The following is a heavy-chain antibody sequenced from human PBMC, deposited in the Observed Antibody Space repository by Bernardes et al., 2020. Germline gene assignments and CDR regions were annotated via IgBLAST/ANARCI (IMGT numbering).Heavy chain of an antibody. CDR2: FDPEDGET. CDR3: ATDHAYCGGDCYRYDY. CDR1: GYTLTALS. V-gene: IGHV1-24*01. D-gene: IGHD2-21*01. Sequence: ASVKVSCKVSGYTLTALSMHWVRQAPGKGLEWMGGFDPEDGETIYAQKFQGRVTMTEDTSTDTAYMELSSLRSEDTAVYYCATDHAYCGGDCYRYDYWGQGTLVTVSS. J-gene: IGHJ4*02.